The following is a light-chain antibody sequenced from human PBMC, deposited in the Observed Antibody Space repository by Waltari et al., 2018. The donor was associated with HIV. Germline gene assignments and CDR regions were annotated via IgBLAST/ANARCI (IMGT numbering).Light chain of an antibody. J-gene: IGLJ2*01. CDR1: SSDVGGYNF. V-gene: IGLV2-8*01. CDR2: EVT. CDR3: SSYAGGNNLV. Sequence: QSALTQPPSASGSPGQSVTISCTGTSSDVGGYNFVSWYQQHPGKAPKLMIFEVTKRPSGFPARFSGSKTGNTASLTVSGLQADDEADYYCSSYAGGNNLVFGGGTKLTVL.